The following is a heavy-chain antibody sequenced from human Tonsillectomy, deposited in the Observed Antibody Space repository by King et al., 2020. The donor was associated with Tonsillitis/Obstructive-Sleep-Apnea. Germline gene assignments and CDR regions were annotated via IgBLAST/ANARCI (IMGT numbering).Heavy chain of an antibody. CDR3: ARGTYYYDSSGYLYDY. J-gene: IGHJ4*02. CDR2: ISSSSSYT. D-gene: IGHD3-22*01. Sequence: VQLVESGGGLVKPGGSLRLSCAASGFTFSDYYMSWIRQAPGKGLEWVSYISSSSSYTNYADSVKGRFTISRDNAKNSLYLQMNSLRAEDTAVYYCARGTYYYDSSGYLYDYWGQGTLFTVSS. CDR1: GFTFSDYY. V-gene: IGHV3-11*05.